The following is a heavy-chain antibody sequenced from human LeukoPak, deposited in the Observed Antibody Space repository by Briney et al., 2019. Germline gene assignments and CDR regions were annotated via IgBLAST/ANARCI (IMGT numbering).Heavy chain of an antibody. Sequence: GRSLRLSCAASGFTFDDYAMHWVRQAPGKGLEWVSGISWNSGSIGYADSVKGRFTISRDNAKNSLYLQMNSLRAEDTAVYYCARDLTGAGSSYDYWGRGTLVTVSS. CDR1: GFTFDDYA. D-gene: IGHD3-10*01. CDR2: ISWNSGSI. V-gene: IGHV3-9*01. J-gene: IGHJ4*02. CDR3: ARDLTGAGSSYDY.